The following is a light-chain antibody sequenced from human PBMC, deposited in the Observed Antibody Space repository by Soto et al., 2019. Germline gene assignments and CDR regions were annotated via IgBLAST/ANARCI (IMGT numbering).Light chain of an antibody. J-gene: IGKJ1*01. V-gene: IGKV1-16*02. CDR3: QQCYRYSCT. CDR1: QGISNY. Sequence: DIPMTQSPSSLSASVGDRVTITCRASQGISNYLGWYQQKPGKAPRSLIYSASSLQSGVPSKFLGSGSGTDFTLTISDMHPDDFATYFCQQCYRYSCTVGQGTKVEIK. CDR2: SAS.